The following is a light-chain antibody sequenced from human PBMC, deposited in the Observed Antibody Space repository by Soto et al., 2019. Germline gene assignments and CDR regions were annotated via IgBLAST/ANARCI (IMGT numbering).Light chain of an antibody. CDR3: QSYDSSRYV. V-gene: IGLV1-40*01. CDR2: ANN. J-gene: IGLJ1*01. CDR1: SSNIGAGYD. Sequence: QSVLTQPPSVSWAPGQRVTISCTGSSSNIGAGYDVHWYQQLPGTAPKLLIYANNNRPSGVPDRFSGSKSGTSASLAITGLQAEDEADYYCQSYDSSRYVFGTGTKVTVL.